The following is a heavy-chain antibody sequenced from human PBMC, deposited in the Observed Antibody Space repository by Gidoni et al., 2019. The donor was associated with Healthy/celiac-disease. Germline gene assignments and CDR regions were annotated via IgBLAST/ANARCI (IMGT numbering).Heavy chain of an antibody. D-gene: IGHD3-10*01. Sequence: QVQLVESGGGVVQPGRSLRLSCAASGFTFSSYGMHWVRQAPGKGLEWVAVIWYDGSNKYYADSVKGRFTISRDNSKNTLYLQMNSLRAEDTAVYYCAREAGFGESAPGDYWGQGTLVTVSS. CDR2: IWYDGSNK. V-gene: IGHV3-33*01. J-gene: IGHJ4*02. CDR1: GFTFSSYG. CDR3: AREAGFGESAPGDY.